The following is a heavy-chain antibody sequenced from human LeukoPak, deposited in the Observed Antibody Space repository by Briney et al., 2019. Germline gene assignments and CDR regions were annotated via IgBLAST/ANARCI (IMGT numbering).Heavy chain of an antibody. CDR1: GFTFSSYW. CDR3: ARDRYISKKGYAFDI. Sequence: GGSLRLSCAASGFTFSSYWMHWVRQAPGKGLVWVSRINTDGSRTSYADSVKGRFTISRDNAKNSLYLQMNSLRAEDTAVYYCARDRYISKKGYAFDIWGQGTMVTVSS. J-gene: IGHJ3*02. D-gene: IGHD5-18*01. V-gene: IGHV3-74*01. CDR2: INTDGSRT.